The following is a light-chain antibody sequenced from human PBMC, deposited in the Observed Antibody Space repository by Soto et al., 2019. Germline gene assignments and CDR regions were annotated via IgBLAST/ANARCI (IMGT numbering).Light chain of an antibody. CDR2: EVS. CDR1: SSDVGGYNY. CDR3: SSYAGTKNVV. J-gene: IGLJ2*01. Sequence: QSALTQPPSASGSPGQSVTISCTGTSSDVGGYNYVSWYQHHPGKAPKLMIFEVSKRPSGVPDRFSGSKSGNTASLTVSGLKAEDEADYYCSSYAGTKNVVFGGGTKVTVL. V-gene: IGLV2-8*01.